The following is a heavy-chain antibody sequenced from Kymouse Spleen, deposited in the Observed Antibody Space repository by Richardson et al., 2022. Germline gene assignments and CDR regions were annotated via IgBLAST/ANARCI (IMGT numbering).Heavy chain of an antibody. J-gene: IGHJ6*02. V-gene: IGHV3-13*01. CDR2: IGTAGDT. CDR1: GFTFSSYD. D-gene: IGHD3-10*01. CDR3: ARVGSDADYYYYGMDV. Sequence: EVQLVESGGGLVQPGGSLRLSCAASGFTFSSYDMHWVRQATGKGLEWVSAIGTAGDTYYPGSVKGRFTISRENAKNSLYLQMNSLRAGDTAVYYCARVGSDADYYYYGMDVWGQGTTVTVSS.